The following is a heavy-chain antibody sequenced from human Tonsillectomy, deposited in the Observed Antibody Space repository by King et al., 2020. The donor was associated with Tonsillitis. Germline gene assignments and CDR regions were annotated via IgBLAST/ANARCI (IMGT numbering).Heavy chain of an antibody. CDR3: AKDLRPGRHGLRPEY. Sequence: DVQLVESGGGLVQPGGSLRLSCAASGFTFSSYWMTWVRQTPGKGLEWVASLNQDGSDKYYVDSVKGRFTISRDNAKNSLYLEMNSLRAEDTAVYYCAKDLRPGRHGLRPEYWGQGTLVTVSS. J-gene: IGHJ4*02. CDR1: GFTFSSYW. V-gene: IGHV3-7*01. CDR2: LNQDGSDK. D-gene: IGHD3-3*01.